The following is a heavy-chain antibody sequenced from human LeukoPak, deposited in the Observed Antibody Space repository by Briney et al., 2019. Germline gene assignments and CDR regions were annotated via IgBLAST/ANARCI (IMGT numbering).Heavy chain of an antibody. CDR3: AKDMSSSSSSYFDY. CDR2: ISWDGGST. Sequence: GGSLRLSCAASGFTFDDYAMHWVRHAPGKGLEWVSLISWDGGSTYYADSVKGRFTISRDNSKNSLYLQMNSLRAEDTALYYCAKDMSSSSSSYFDYWGQGTLVTVSS. V-gene: IGHV3-43D*03. D-gene: IGHD6-6*01. CDR1: GFTFDDYA. J-gene: IGHJ4*02.